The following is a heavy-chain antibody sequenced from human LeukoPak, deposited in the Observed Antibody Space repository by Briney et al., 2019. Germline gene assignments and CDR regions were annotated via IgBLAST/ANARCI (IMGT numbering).Heavy chain of an antibody. D-gene: IGHD3-9*01. CDR2: INQDANER. V-gene: IGHV3-7*04. Sequence: GGSLRLSCAVSGLSFGNYWMSWVRQAPGKGLEWVANINQDANERYYVDSVKGRYTISRDNAKNSLYLQMNSLRAEDTAVYYCARGNYDILTGYQIPESDSYYYYYYMDVWGKGTTVTVSS. CDR3: ARGNYDILTGYQIPESDSYYYYYYMDV. CDR1: GLSFGNYW. J-gene: IGHJ6*03.